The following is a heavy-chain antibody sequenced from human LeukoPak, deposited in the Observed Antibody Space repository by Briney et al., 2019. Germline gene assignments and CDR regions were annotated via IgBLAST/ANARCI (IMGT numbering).Heavy chain of an antibody. Sequence: PGGSLRLSCAASGFTFSSYAMHWVRQAPGKELEWVAVISYDGSNKYYADSVKGRFTISRDNSKNTLYLQMNSLRAEDTAVYYCARADVSRSGWLGYFDYWGQGTLVTVSS. V-gene: IGHV3-30*01. CDR2: ISYDGSNK. CDR3: ARADVSRSGWLGYFDY. CDR1: GFTFSSYA. D-gene: IGHD6-19*01. J-gene: IGHJ4*02.